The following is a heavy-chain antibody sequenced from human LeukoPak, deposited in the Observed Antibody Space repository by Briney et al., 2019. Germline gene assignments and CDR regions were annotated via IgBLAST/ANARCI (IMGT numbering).Heavy chain of an antibody. J-gene: IGHJ4*02. CDR1: GFVFSTYW. CDR2: INLDGTEE. V-gene: IGHV3-7*01. Sequence: PGGSLRLSCAASGFVFSTYWMTWVRQAPGKGLEWVANINLDGTEEHYVDSSLKGRSTISRDNDKNSLYLQMTSLRVEDTAVYYCASGRHDFLHWGQGTLVTVSS. D-gene: IGHD3/OR15-3a*01. CDR3: ASGRHDFLH.